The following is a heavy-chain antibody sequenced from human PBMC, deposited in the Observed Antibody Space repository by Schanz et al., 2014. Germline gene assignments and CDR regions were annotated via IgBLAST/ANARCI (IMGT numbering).Heavy chain of an antibody. V-gene: IGHV3-30*03. CDR1: GFNFANHA. Sequence: QVQLVESGGGVVQPERSLRLSCAASGFNFANHAIHWVRQGQGNGLQWVAVISSDGSKKLYADSVKARFTISRDNSKNSVSLQMDSLRPEDTAVYYCARSGSSNCYFFDYWGQGTLVTVSS. CDR3: ARSGSSNCYFFDY. J-gene: IGHJ4*02. D-gene: IGHD6-13*01. CDR2: ISSDGSKK.